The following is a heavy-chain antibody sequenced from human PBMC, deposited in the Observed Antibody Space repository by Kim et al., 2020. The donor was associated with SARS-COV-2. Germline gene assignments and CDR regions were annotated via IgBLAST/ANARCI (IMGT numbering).Heavy chain of an antibody. V-gene: IGHV4-31*03. CDR3: AWGDTIFGVVINAFDI. CDR2: IYYSGST. D-gene: IGHD3-3*01. CDR1: GGSISSGGYY. J-gene: IGHJ3*02. Sequence: SETLSLTCTVSGGSISSGGYYWSWIRQHPGKGLEWIGYIYYSGSTYYNPSLKSRVTISVDTSKNQFSLKLSSVTAADTAVYYCAWGDTIFGVVINAFDIWGQGTMVTVSS.